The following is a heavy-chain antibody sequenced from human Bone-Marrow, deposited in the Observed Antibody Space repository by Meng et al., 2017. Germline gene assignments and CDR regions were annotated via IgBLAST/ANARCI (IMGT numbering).Heavy chain of an antibody. J-gene: IGHJ1*01. CDR3: AKVGYYDSSNYYAYFQH. V-gene: IGHV3-74*01. CDR1: GFILSSYW. D-gene: IGHD3-22*01. CDR2: INSDGSDT. Sequence: GGSLRLSCAASGFILSSYWMHWVRQAPGRGLVWVSRINSDGSDTSYADSVKGRFTISRDNARNTLYLQMNSLRVEDTAVYYCAKVGYYDSSNYYAYFQHWGHGTLVTVSS.